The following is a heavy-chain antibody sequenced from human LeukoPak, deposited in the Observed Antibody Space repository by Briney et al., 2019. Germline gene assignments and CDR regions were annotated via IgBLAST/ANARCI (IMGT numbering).Heavy chain of an antibody. D-gene: IGHD3-10*01. CDR2: FDPEDGET. J-gene: IGHJ4*02. Sequence: ASVKVSCKVSGYTLTELSMHWVRQAPGKGLEWMGGFDPEDGETIYAQKFQGSVTMTEDTSTDTAYMELSSLRSEDTAVYYCATDKDGSGSYYTWGQGTLVTVSS. CDR3: ATDKDGSGSYYT. V-gene: IGHV1-24*01. CDR1: GYTLTELS.